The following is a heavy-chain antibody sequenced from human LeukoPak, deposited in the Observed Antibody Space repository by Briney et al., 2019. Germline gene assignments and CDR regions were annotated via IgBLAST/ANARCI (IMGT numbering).Heavy chain of an antibody. CDR2: IRSKTYGGT. D-gene: IGHD4-17*01. CDR3: SRGGVNDYGDGQYFQY. Sequence: GGSLRLSCTASGLTFSDYAISWVRQAPGKGLVWLGFIRSKTYGGTEYAASVKDRFVISRDDSKTIAYLQMNSLKTEDTAVYYCSRGGVNDYGDGQYFQYWGQGTLVTVSS. V-gene: IGHV3-49*04. CDR1: GLTFSDYA. J-gene: IGHJ1*01.